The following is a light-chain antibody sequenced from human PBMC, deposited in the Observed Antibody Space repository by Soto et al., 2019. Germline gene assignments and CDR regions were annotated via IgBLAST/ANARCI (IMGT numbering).Light chain of an antibody. CDR1: QSVSSSY. V-gene: IGKV3-20*01. CDR2: GAS. Sequence: EIVLTQSPGTLSLSPGERATLSCRASQSVSSSYFALYQQKPGQATRLLIYGASSRVTGIPDRFSGSGSWTDFTLTISRLEPDDFAVYYCQQYGSSPLFTFGPGTKVDIK. CDR3: QQYGSSPLFT. J-gene: IGKJ3*01.